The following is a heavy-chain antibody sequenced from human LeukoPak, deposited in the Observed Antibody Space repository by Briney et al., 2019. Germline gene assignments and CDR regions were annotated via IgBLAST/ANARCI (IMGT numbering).Heavy chain of an antibody. CDR2: INPNSGGT. Sequence: ASVKVSCKASGYTFTGYYMHWVRQAPGQGLEWMGWINPNSGGTNYAQKFQGRVTMTRDTSISTAYMELSRLRSDDTAVYYCARDFGRNGDFHAFDIWGQGTMVTVSS. CDR1: GYTFTGYY. J-gene: IGHJ3*02. V-gene: IGHV1-2*02. D-gene: IGHD4-17*01. CDR3: ARDFGRNGDFHAFDI.